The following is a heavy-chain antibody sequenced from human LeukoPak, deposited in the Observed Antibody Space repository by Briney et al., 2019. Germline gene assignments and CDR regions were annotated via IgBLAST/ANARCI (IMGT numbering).Heavy chain of an antibody. CDR1: GFTFSSYS. V-gene: IGHV3-21*01. D-gene: IGHD4-23*01. CDR3: ARGDSSRWFDY. Sequence: PGGALRLSCAASGFTFSSYSMNWVRRAPGKGLEWVSSISSSSSYIYYADSVKGRFTISRDNAKNSLYLQMNSLRAEDTAVYYCARGDSSRWFDYWGQGTLVTVSS. J-gene: IGHJ4*02. CDR2: ISSSSSYI.